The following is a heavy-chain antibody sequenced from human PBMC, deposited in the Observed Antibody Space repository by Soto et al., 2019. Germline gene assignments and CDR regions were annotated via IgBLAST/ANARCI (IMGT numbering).Heavy chain of an antibody. J-gene: IGHJ4*02. Sequence: PGESLKISCKASGYSFTSYWIGWVRQMPGKGLELMGIIYPEDSDTRYSPSFRGQVTISADKSISTAYLQWSSLRVEDTALYYCAKFESGVSGPVDSWGLGTLVTVSS. V-gene: IGHV5-51*01. CDR3: AKFESGVSGPVDS. CDR2: IYPEDSDT. CDR1: GYSFTSYW. D-gene: IGHD1-26*01.